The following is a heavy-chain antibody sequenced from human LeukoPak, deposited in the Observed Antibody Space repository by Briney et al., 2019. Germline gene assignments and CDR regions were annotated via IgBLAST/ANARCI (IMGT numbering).Heavy chain of an antibody. D-gene: IGHD3-22*01. J-gene: IGHJ4*02. V-gene: IGHV3-13*01. CDR1: GFTFSSYD. Sequence: GGSLRLSCAASGFTFSSYDMHWVRQAPGKGLEWVSAIGTAGDTYSPGSVKGRFTISRENAKNSLYLQMNSLRAGDTAVYYCARVGDSSGSYDYWGQGTLVTVSS. CDR3: ARVGDSSGSYDY. CDR2: IGTAGDT.